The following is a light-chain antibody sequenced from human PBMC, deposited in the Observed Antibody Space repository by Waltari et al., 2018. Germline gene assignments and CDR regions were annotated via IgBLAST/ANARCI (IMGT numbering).Light chain of an antibody. CDR2: EVT. CDR1: SSDVGGYNY. J-gene: IGLJ2*01. V-gene: IGLV2-8*01. CDR3: SSYAGSFVV. Sequence: QSALTQPPSASGSPGQSVTISCTGPSSDVGGYNYFSWYQQHPGKAPKLMIYEVTKRPSGVPDRFSGSKSGNTASLTISGLQAEDEADYYCSSYAGSFVVFGGGTKLTVL.